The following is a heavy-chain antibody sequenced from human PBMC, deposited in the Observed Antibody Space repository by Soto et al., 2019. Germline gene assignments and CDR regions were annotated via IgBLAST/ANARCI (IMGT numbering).Heavy chain of an antibody. CDR3: ARDTRGCSGGSCYSFDY. CDR2: IIPIFGTA. D-gene: IGHD2-15*01. CDR1: GGTFSSYA. J-gene: IGHJ4*02. Sequence: QVQLVQSGAEVKKPGSSVNVSCKASGGTFSSYAISWVRQAPGQGLEWMGGIIPIFGTANYAQKFQGRVTITADKSTSTAYMELSSLRSEDTDVYYCARDTRGCSGGSCYSFDYWGQGTLVTVSS. V-gene: IGHV1-69*06.